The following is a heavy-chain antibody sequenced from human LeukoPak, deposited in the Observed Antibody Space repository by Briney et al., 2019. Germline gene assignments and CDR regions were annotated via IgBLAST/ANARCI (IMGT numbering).Heavy chain of an antibody. V-gene: IGHV4-59*01. D-gene: IGHD6-13*01. J-gene: IGHJ4*02. CDR2: IYYSGST. CDR3: AGGAAGTRDY. Sequence: KPSETLSLTCTVSGGSISSYYWSWIRQPPGKGLEWIGYIYYSGSTNYNPSLKSRVTISVDTSKNQFSLKLSSVTAADTAVYYCAGGAAGTRDYWGQGTLVTVSS. CDR1: GGSISSYY.